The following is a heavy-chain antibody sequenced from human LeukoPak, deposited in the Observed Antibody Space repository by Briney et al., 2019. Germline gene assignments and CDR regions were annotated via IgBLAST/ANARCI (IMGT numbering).Heavy chain of an antibody. Sequence: GGSLRLSCAASKFAFSSYAMSWVRQAPGKGLEWVSAISGGGGNTYYADSVKGRFTISRDNSKDTLYLQMNSLRAEDTAVYYCGKNRYSGSLSPFDIWGQGTMVTVSS. CDR3: GKNRYSGSLSPFDI. J-gene: IGHJ3*02. D-gene: IGHD1-26*01. CDR1: KFAFSSYA. V-gene: IGHV3-23*01. CDR2: ISGGGGNT.